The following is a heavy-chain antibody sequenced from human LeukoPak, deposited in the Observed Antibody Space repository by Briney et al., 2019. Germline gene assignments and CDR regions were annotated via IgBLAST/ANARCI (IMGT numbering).Heavy chain of an antibody. CDR3: ARGDIAAAALYYYYGMDV. V-gene: IGHV3-21*04. J-gene: IGHJ6*02. CDR1: GFTLNSYS. D-gene: IGHD6-13*01. Sequence: GGSLRLSCAASGFTLNSYSMNWVRQAPGKGLEWVSSISGSSSYIYYADSVKGRFTISRDNAKNSLYLQMNSLRAEDTAVYYCARGDIAAAALYYYYGMDVWGQGTTVTVSS. CDR2: ISGSSSYI.